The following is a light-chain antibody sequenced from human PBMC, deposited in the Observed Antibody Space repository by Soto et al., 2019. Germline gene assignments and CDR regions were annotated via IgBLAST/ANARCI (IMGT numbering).Light chain of an antibody. J-gene: IGKJ1*01. CDR2: GAS. CDR1: QSVSSN. CDR3: QQYNNWPWT. V-gene: IGKV3-15*01. Sequence: EIVMTQSPATLSVSPGERATLSCRASQSVSSNLAWYQQKPGQAPRLLVYGASTRATGIPDRFSGSGSGTELTLTVSSLQSEEFAVYYCQQYNNWPWTFGQGTKVEIQ.